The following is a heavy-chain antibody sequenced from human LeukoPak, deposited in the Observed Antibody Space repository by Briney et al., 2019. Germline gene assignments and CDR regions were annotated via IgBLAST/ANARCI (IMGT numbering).Heavy chain of an antibody. CDR1: GGSISSSNW. V-gene: IGHV4-4*02. J-gene: IGHJ6*03. CDR2: IYHSGST. D-gene: IGHD1-26*01. CDR3: ATRGKDSGSYYYYYMDV. Sequence: SETLSLTCAVSGGSISSSNWWSWVRQPPGKGLEWIGEIYHSGSTNYNPSLKSRVTISVDKSKNQFSLKLSSVTAADTAVYYCATRGKDSGSYYYYYMDVWGKGTTVTVSS.